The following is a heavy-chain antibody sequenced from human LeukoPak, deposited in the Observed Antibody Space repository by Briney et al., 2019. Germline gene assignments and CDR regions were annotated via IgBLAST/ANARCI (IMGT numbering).Heavy chain of an antibody. CDR3: ARRSWNGSMWYYYYMDV. CDR1: GGSISSFY. Sequence: TSETLSLTCTVSGGSISSFYWSWMRQPPGKGLVGIGYIYYSGSTNYNPSLESRVTKSVDTSKNLFALTLSSVTAADTAVYYCARRSWNGSMWYYYYMDVWGKGTTVTVSS. V-gene: IGHV4-59*01. CDR2: IYYSGST. J-gene: IGHJ6*03. D-gene: IGHD1-1*01.